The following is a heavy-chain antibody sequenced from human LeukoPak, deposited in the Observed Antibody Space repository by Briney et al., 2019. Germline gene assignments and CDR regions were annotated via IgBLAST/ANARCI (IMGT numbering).Heavy chain of an antibody. V-gene: IGHV4-59*08. J-gene: IGHJ4*02. CDR3: ARWQSSSSGMGY. D-gene: IGHD6-6*01. Sequence: PSETLSLTCTVSGGSISSYYWSWIRQPPGKGLEWIGYIYYSGSTNYNPSLKSRVTISVDTSKNQFSLKLSSVTAADTAVYYCARWQSSSSGMGYWGQGTLVTVSS. CDR1: GGSISSYY. CDR2: IYYSGST.